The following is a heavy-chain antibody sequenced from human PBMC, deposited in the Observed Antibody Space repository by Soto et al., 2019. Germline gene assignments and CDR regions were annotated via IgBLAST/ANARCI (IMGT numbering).Heavy chain of an antibody. Sequence: SETLSLTCAVSGGSISSSNWWSWVRQPPGKGLEWIGEIYHSGSTNYNPPLKSRVTISVDKSKNQFSLKLSSVTAADAAVYYCARDRRLLWFGEFYYYYGMDVWGQGTTVPVSS. CDR3: ARDRRLLWFGEFYYYYGMDV. CDR2: IYHSGST. D-gene: IGHD3-10*01. CDR1: GGSISSSNW. V-gene: IGHV4-4*02. J-gene: IGHJ6*02.